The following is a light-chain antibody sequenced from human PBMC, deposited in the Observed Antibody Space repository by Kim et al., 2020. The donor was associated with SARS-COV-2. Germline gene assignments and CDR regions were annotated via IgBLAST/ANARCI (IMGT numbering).Light chain of an antibody. CDR1: SSNIGAGYD. J-gene: IGLJ2*01. Sequence: QRVTISCTGSSSNIGAGYDVHWYQQLPGTAPKLLIYGNSNRPSGVPDRFSGPKSGTSASLAITGLQAEDEADYYCQSYDSSLSGSVFGGGTKLTVL. V-gene: IGLV1-40*01. CDR2: GNS. CDR3: QSYDSSLSGSV.